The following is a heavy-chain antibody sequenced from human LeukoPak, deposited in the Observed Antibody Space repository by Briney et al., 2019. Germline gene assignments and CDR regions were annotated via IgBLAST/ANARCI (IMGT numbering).Heavy chain of an antibody. J-gene: IGHJ6*02. Sequence: PWASVNVSCKASGYTFTGYAMNWVRQAPGQGLEWMGWINTNTGNPTYAQGFTGRFVFSLDTSVSTAYLQISSLKAEDTAVYYCASLVATRLTTPDGMDVWGQGTTVTVSS. CDR2: INTNTGNP. D-gene: IGHD5-12*01. CDR1: GYTFTGYA. CDR3: ASLVATRLTTPDGMDV. V-gene: IGHV7-4-1*02.